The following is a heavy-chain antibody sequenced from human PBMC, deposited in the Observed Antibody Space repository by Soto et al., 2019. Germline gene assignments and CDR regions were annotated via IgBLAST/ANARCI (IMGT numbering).Heavy chain of an antibody. Sequence: QVQLQESGPGLVKPSETLSLTCTVSGGSISSYYWSWIRQPPGKGLEWIGYIFYSGSTNYNPSLKSRVTISVDTCKNQFSLKLSSVTPADTAVYYCARLYGLDAFDFWGRGTMVTVSS. J-gene: IGHJ3*01. CDR3: ARLYGLDAFDF. D-gene: IGHD3-16*02. V-gene: IGHV4-59*08. CDR1: GGSISSYY. CDR2: IFYSGST.